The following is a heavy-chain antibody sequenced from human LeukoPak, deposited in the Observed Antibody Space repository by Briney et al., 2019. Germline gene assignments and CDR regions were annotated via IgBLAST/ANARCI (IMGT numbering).Heavy chain of an antibody. CDR1: GGSISSSSYY. CDR2: IYYSGST. D-gene: IGHD3-22*01. CDR3: ARGGYYYDSSGYYVRHAPLDFDY. J-gene: IGHJ4*02. Sequence: KPSETLSLTCTVSGGSISSSSYYWSWIRQPPGKGLEWIGYIYYSGSTNYNPSLKSRVTISVDTSKNQFSLKLSSVTAADTAVYYCARGGYYYDSSGYYVRHAPLDFDYWGQGTLVTVSS. V-gene: IGHV4-61*05.